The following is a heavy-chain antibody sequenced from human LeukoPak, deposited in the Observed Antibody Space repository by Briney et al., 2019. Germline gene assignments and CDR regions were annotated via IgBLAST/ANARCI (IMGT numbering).Heavy chain of an antibody. CDR2: INAGNGNT. D-gene: IGHD3-10*01. CDR3: ARALLWFGELMGDYYYGIDF. J-gene: IGHJ6*04. Sequence: ASVKVSCKASGYTFTSYAMHWVRQAPGQGLEWMGWINAGNGNTKYSQKFQGRVTITRDTSASTAYMELSSLRSEDTAVYYCARALLWFGELMGDYYYGIDFWGKGTTVTVSS. V-gene: IGHV1-3*01. CDR1: GYTFTSYA.